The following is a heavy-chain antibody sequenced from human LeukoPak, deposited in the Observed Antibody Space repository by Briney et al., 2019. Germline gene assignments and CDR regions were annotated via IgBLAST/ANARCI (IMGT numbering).Heavy chain of an antibody. CDR3: ASGGYPKYYFDY. Sequence: ASVKVSCKASGGTFSSYAISWVRQAPGQGLEWMGGIIPIFGTANYAQKFQGRVTITADESTSTAYMELSSLRSEDTAVYYCASGGYPKYYFDYWARGPWSPSPQ. CDR2: IIPIFGTA. V-gene: IGHV1-69*13. J-gene: IGHJ4*02. CDR1: GGTFSSYA. D-gene: IGHD3-22*01.